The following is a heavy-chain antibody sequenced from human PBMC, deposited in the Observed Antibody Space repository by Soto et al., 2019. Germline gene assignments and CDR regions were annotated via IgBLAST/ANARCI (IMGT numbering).Heavy chain of an antibody. J-gene: IGHJ5*02. V-gene: IGHV1-69*01. CDR2: IIPIFGTA. CDR3: ASKPSDYGDYGWFDP. Sequence: QVQLVQSGAEVKKPGSSVKVSCKASGGTFSSYAISWVRQAPGQGLEWVGGIIPIFGTANYAQKFQGRVTITADESTSTAYMELSSLRSEDTAVYYCASKPSDYGDYGWFDPWGQGTLVTVSS. CDR1: GGTFSSYA. D-gene: IGHD4-17*01.